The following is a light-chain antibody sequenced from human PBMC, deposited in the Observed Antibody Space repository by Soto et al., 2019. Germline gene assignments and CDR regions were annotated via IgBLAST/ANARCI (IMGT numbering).Light chain of an antibody. CDR2: VAS. J-gene: IGKJ1*01. Sequence: EMVMTQSPATLSVSPGERATLSCRASQSVSSYLAWYQPKPGQPPRLLIYVASTRAAGIPARFRGSGSGTEVTLTISRLQTEDFAVYYCPQYQDWPPRFGQGTKVEIK. CDR3: PQYQDWPPR. V-gene: IGKV3-15*01. CDR1: QSVSSY.